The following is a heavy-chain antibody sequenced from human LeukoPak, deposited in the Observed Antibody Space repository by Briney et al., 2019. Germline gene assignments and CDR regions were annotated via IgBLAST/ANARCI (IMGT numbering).Heavy chain of an antibody. D-gene: IGHD3-22*01. CDR1: GYTFTSYD. V-gene: IGHV1-8*01. J-gene: IGHJ4*02. CDR3: ATYRASSGSLDY. Sequence: ASVKVSCKASGYTFTSYDINWVRQATGQGLEWMGWMNPNSGNTGYAQKFQGRVTMTRNISISTAYMELSSLRSEDTAVYYCATYRASSGSLDYWGQGTLVTVSS. CDR2: MNPNSGNT.